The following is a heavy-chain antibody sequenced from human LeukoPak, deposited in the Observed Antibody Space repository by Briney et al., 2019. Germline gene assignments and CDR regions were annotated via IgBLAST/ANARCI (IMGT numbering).Heavy chain of an antibody. V-gene: IGHV3-49*04. CDR1: GFTFGDYA. CDR3: TRSGKGSSGWYSLDY. J-gene: IGHJ4*02. D-gene: IGHD6-19*01. Sequence: GGSLRLSCTASGFTFGDYAMSWVRQAPGKGLEWVGFIRSKAYGGTTEYAASVKGRFTISRDDSKSIAYLQMNSLKTEDTAVYYCTRSGKGSSGWYSLDYWGQGTLVTVSS. CDR2: IRSKAYGGTT.